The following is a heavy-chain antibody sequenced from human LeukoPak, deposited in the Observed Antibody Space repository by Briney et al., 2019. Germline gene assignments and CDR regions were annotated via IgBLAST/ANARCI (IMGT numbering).Heavy chain of an antibody. J-gene: IGHJ1*01. Sequence: GGTLTLSCAASGFTFSSYAWSWVRQAPGKGLEWVSAISSSGGSTYYADSVKGRFTISRDNSKNTLYLQMNSLRAEDTAVYYCAKILSVDRAPEYFEHWGQGTLVTVSS. D-gene: IGHD5/OR15-5a*01. CDR3: AKILSVDRAPEYFEH. CDR1: GFTFSSYA. CDR2: ISSSGGST. V-gene: IGHV3-23*01.